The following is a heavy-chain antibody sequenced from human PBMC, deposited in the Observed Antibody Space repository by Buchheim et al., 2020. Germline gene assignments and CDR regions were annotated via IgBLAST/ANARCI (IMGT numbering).Heavy chain of an antibody. D-gene: IGHD3-22*01. CDR3: ARQDYDSCGYYGY. CDR2: INPNSGGT. Sequence: QVQLVQSGAEVKKPGASVKVSCKASGYTFTGYYMHWVRQAPEQGLEWMGWINPNSGGTNYAQKFQGRVTMTRDTSISTAYMKLSRLRADGTAEYCCARQDYDSCGYYGYWGQGTL. V-gene: IGHV1-2*02. CDR1: GYTFTGYY. J-gene: IGHJ4*02.